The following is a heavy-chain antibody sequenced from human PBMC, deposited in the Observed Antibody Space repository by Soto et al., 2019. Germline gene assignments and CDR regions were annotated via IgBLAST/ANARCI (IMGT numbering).Heavy chain of an antibody. J-gene: IGHJ4*02. D-gene: IGHD3-9*01. CDR2: IYSGGST. CDR1: GFTVSSNY. V-gene: IGHV3-53*01. Sequence: GGSLRLSCAASGFTVSSNYMSWVRQAPGKGLEWVSVIYSGGSTYCADSVKGRFTVSRDNSKNTLYLQMNSLRAEDTAVYYCARLYYYDILTGYYPKVFDYWGQGTLVTVSS. CDR3: ARLYYYDILTGYYPKVFDY.